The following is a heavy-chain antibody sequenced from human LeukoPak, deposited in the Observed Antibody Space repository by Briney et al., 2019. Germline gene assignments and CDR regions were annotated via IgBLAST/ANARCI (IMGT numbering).Heavy chain of an antibody. CDR3: ARSRDGYNYYYYGMDV. Sequence: GGSLRLSCAASGFTFSSYDMHWVRQAPGEGLEWVAFIRYDGSNEYYADSVKGRFTISRDNSKNTLYLQMNSLRAEDTAVYYCARSRDGYNYYYYGMDVWGQGTTVTVSS. CDR2: IRYDGSNE. J-gene: IGHJ6*02. CDR1: GFTFSSYD. V-gene: IGHV3-30*02. D-gene: IGHD5-24*01.